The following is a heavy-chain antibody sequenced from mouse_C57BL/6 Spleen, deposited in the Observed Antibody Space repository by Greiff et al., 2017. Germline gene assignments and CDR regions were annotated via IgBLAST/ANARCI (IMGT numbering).Heavy chain of an antibody. CDR2: INPNNGGT. CDR3: ASGGISFDY. Sequence: EVQLQQSGPELVKPGASVKISCKASGYTFTDYYMNWVKQSHGKSLEWIGDINPNNGGTSYNQKFKGKATLTVDKSSSTAYMELRSLTSEDSAVYYCASGGISFDYWGQGTTRTVSS. CDR1: GYTFTDYY. D-gene: IGHD3-1*01. J-gene: IGHJ2*01. V-gene: IGHV1-26*01.